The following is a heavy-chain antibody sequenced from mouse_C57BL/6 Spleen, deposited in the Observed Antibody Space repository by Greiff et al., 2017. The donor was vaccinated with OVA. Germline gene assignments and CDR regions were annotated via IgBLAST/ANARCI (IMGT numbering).Heavy chain of an antibody. CDR3: AREGITTVVDFDV. D-gene: IGHD1-1*01. CDR2: IYPRSGNT. CDR1: GYTFTSYG. Sequence: QVQLQQSGAELARPGASVKLSCKASGYTFTSYGISWVKQRTGQGLEWIGEIYPRSGNTYYNEKFKGKATLTADKSSSTAYMELRSLTSEDSAVYFCAREGITTVVDFDVWGTGTTVTVSS. J-gene: IGHJ1*03. V-gene: IGHV1-81*01.